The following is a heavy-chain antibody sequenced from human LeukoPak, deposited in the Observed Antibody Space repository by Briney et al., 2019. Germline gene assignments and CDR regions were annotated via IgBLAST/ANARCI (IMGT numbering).Heavy chain of an antibody. Sequence: GSLRLSCAASGFTFSNAWMSWVRQAPGKGLEWIGSIYHSGSTYYNPSLKSRVTISVDTSKNQFSLKLSSVTAADTAVYYCARRWGGLGYCSGGSCYRDFDYWGQGTLVTVSS. CDR1: GFTFSNAW. D-gene: IGHD2-15*01. V-gene: IGHV4-38-2*01. CDR2: IYHSGST. CDR3: ARRWGGLGYCSGGSCYRDFDY. J-gene: IGHJ4*02.